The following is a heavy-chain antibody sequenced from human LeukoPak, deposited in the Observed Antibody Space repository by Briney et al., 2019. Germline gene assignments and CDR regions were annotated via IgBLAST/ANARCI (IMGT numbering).Heavy chain of an antibody. D-gene: IGHD3-10*01. CDR2: ISSSSSYI. J-gene: IGHJ5*02. Sequence: GGSLRLSCAASGFTFSSYAMSWVRQAPGKGLEWVSSISSSSSYIYYADSVKGRFTISRDNAKNSLYLQMNSLRAEDTAVYYCARARGVPSWFDPWGQGTLVTVSS. V-gene: IGHV3-21*01. CDR1: GFTFSSYA. CDR3: ARARGVPSWFDP.